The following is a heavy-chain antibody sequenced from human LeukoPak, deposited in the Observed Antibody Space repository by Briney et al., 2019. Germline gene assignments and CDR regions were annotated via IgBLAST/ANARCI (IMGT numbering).Heavy chain of an antibody. CDR3: ARGSGATYSSSWYLDY. V-gene: IGHV3-21*01. CDR2: ISSSSSYI. CDR1: GFTVSSNY. Sequence: GGSLRLSCAASGFTVSSNYMSWVRQAPGKGLEWVSSISSSSSYIYYADSVKGRFTISRDNAKNSLYLQMNSLRAEDTAVYYCARGSGATYSSSWYLDYWGQGTLVTVSS. J-gene: IGHJ4*02. D-gene: IGHD6-13*01.